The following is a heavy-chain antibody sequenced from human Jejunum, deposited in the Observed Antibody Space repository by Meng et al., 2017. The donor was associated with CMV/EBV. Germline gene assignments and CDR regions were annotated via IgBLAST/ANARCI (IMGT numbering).Heavy chain of an antibody. V-gene: IGHV5-51*01. CDR2: IYPGDSDT. D-gene: IGHD1-26*01. CDR3: ARGGSPWSFDY. Sequence: KTSGYIFTSYWVGWVRQMPGKGLEWMGIIYPGDSDTRYSPSFQGQVTISADKSISTAYLQWSSLKASDTAMYYCARGGSPWSFDYWGQGTRVTVSS. J-gene: IGHJ4*02. CDR1: GYIFTSYW.